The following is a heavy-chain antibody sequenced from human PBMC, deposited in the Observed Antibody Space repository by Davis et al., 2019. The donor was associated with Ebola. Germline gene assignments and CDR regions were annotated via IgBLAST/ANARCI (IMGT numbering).Heavy chain of an antibody. D-gene: IGHD6-19*01. CDR2: ISAYNGHT. CDR3: ARGRNGGWDFDY. J-gene: IGHJ4*02. V-gene: IGHV1-18*01. Sequence: ASVKVSCKASGYTFNSHGISWVRQASGQGLEWMAWISAYNGHTNYAQKFQGGLTLTTDTSRSTAYMELRSLTSDDTAEYFCARGRNGGWDFDYWGQGTLVTVSS. CDR1: GYTFNSHG.